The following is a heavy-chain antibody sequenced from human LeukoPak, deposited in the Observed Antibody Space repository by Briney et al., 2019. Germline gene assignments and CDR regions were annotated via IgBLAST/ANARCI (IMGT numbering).Heavy chain of an antibody. D-gene: IGHD5-24*01. Sequence: PGGSLRLSCVGPRITFTKYWMTWVRQAPGKGLERVANIKTDGSETYYIESVKGRFTISRDNARNSLYLQMNSLTVDDTAVYYCALDMGWQQFDQWGQGTLVTVSS. V-gene: IGHV3-7*01. CDR1: RITFTKYW. J-gene: IGHJ4*02. CDR3: ALDMGWQQFDQ. CDR2: IKTDGSET.